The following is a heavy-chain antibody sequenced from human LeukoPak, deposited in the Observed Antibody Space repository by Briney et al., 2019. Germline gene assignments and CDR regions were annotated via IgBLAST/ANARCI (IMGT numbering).Heavy chain of an antibody. CDR1: GYTFTSYD. CDR3: ARGLMIVVPMDV. Sequence: PGASVKVSRKASGYTFTSYDINWVRQATGQGREWMGWMNPNSGNTGYAQKFQGRVTMTRNTSISTAYMELSSLRSEDTAVYYCARGLMIVVPMDVWGKGTTVTVSS. V-gene: IGHV1-8*01. CDR2: MNPNSGNT. D-gene: IGHD3-22*01. J-gene: IGHJ6*04.